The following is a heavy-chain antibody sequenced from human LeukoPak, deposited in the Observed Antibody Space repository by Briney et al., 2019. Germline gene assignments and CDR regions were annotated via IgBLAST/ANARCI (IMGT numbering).Heavy chain of an antibody. J-gene: IGHJ4*02. D-gene: IGHD2-2*01. V-gene: IGHV1-18*01. Sequence: ASVTVSCKTSGYAFTMNGVSWVRQPHAQGLELMGWVSGYTSHTNYAERFQGRVTMTTDTSTSTVYMELTSLRSDDTAVYYCARGEVSASLYYFDFWGQGTLVTVS. CDR2: VSGYTSHT. CDR1: GYAFTMNG. CDR3: ARGEVSASLYYFDF.